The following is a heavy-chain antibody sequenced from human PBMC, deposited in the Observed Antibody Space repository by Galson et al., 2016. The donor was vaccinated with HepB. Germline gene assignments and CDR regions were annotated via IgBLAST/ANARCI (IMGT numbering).Heavy chain of an antibody. V-gene: IGHV4-4*07. Sequence: SETLSLTCTVSGGSISSYYWSWIRQPAGKELEWIGRIYNTGSTNYNPSLKSRVTISVDTSKNQFSLKLSSVTAADTAVYYCARGDGYNFHWGQGTLVTVSS. J-gene: IGHJ4*02. D-gene: IGHD5-24*01. CDR3: ARGDGYNFH. CDR1: GGSISSYY. CDR2: IYNTGST.